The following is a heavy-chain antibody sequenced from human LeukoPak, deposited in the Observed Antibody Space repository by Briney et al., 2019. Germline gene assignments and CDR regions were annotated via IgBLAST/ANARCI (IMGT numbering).Heavy chain of an antibody. J-gene: IGHJ3*02. D-gene: IGHD3-10*01. Sequence: ASVKVSCKASGYTFTRYNINWVRQATGQGLEWMGWMNPNSGNTGYAQKFQGRVTMTRNTSISTAYMELSSLSSEDTAVYYCARARGGYRAFDIWGQGTMITVSS. V-gene: IGHV1-8*01. CDR3: ARARGGYRAFDI. CDR2: MNPNSGNT. CDR1: GYTFTRYN.